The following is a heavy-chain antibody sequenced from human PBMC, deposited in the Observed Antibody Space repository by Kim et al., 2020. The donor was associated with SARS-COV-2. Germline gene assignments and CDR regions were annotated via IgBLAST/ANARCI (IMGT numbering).Heavy chain of an antibody. D-gene: IGHD6-19*01. Sequence: TYHPSLKSRVTLSVDTSKNHFALKLSSVTAADTAVYYCASLSGGWYYFDYWGQGTLVTVSS. V-gene: IGHV4-59*01. CDR3: ASLSGGWYYFDY. J-gene: IGHJ4*02.